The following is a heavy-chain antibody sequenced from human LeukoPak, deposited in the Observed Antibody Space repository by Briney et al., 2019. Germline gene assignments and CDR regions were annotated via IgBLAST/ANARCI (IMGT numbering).Heavy chain of an antibody. CDR3: ASLTSDLYYYDSSGSQGLDY. CDR1: GFTFSDYY. J-gene: IGHJ4*02. D-gene: IGHD3-22*01. CDR2: ISSSGSTI. V-gene: IGHV3-11*04. Sequence: GGSLRLSCAASGFTFSDYYMSWIRQAPGKGLEWVSYISSSGSTIYYADSVKGRFTISRDNAKNSLYLQMNSLRAEDTAVYYCASLTSDLYYYDSSGSQGLDYWGQGTLVTVSS.